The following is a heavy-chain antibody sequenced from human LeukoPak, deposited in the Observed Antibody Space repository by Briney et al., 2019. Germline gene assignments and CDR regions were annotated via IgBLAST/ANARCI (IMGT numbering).Heavy chain of an antibody. CDR1: GLTFSSYA. CDR2: FDGNGPNT. V-gene: IGHV3-23*01. D-gene: IGHD2-8*02. J-gene: IGHJ4*02. Sequence: GGSLRLSCAASGLTFSSYAMSWVRQAPGKGLEWVSGFDGNGPNTYYADSVKGRWTISRDNSRNTLYLEMNSLRPEDTAIYYCAKPRTTGLGWAQFDYWGQGSLVTVSS. CDR3: AKPRTTGLGWAQFDY.